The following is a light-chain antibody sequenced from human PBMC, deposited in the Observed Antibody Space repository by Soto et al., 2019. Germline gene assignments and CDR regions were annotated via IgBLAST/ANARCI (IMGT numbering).Light chain of an antibody. V-gene: IGKV3-15*01. CDR2: GAS. J-gene: IGKJ3*01. CDR3: QQYDKWPLT. CDR1: QSISTN. Sequence: EIVMTQSPGTLSVSPGERASLSCRASQSISTNLAWYQQKPGQAPRLLIYGASTRASGIPARFSGSGSGTEFTLTISSPQSEDFAVYYCQQYDKWPLTFGPGTKVDI.